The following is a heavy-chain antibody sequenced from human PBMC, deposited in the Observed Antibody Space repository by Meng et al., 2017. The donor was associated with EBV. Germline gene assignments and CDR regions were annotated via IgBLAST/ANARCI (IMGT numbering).Heavy chain of an antibody. Sequence: QVQLVQSGAEVKKPGASVKVSCKASGHTFTSYYLHWVRQAPGQGLEWMGIIIPAGGNTNYAQKFRGRFTMTRDTSTSTVYMDLSILTSEDTAVYYCVRELVGGTFDYWGQGTLVTVSS. CDR3: VRELVGGTFDY. CDR1: GHTFTSYY. D-gene: IGHD1/OR15-1a*01. J-gene: IGHJ4*02. CDR2: IIPAGGNT. V-gene: IGHV1-46*01.